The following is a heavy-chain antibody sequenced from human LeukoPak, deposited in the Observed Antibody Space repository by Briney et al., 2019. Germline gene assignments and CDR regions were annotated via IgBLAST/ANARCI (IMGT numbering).Heavy chain of an antibody. CDR3: ARDTVVPAAPTMSYYYYYYMDV. V-gene: IGHV4-59*12. CDR1: GGSISSYY. CDR2: IYYSGST. Sequence: SETLSLTCTVSGGSISSYYWSWIRQPPGKGLEWIGYIYYSGSTNYNPSLKSRVTISVDTSKNQFSLKLSSVTAADTAVYYCARDTVVPAAPTMSYYYYYYMDVWGKGTTVTVSS. D-gene: IGHD2-2*01. J-gene: IGHJ6*03.